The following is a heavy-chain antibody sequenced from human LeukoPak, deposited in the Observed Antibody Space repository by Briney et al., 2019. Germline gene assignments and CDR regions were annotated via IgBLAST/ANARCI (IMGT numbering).Heavy chain of an antibody. CDR2: INHSGST. CDR1: GGSFSSYY. D-gene: IGHD6-13*01. Sequence: SETLSLTCALYGGSFSSYYWSWIRQPPGKGLEWIGEINHSGSTNYNPSLKSRVTISVDTSKNQFSLKLSSVTAADTAVYYCARVRAAAGTGYYYYYYMDVWGKGTTVTVSS. J-gene: IGHJ6*03. CDR3: ARVRAAAGTGYYYYYYMDV. V-gene: IGHV4-34*01.